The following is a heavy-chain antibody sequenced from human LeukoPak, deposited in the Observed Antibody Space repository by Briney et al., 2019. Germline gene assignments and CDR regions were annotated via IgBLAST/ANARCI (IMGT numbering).Heavy chain of an antibody. V-gene: IGHV3-21*01. J-gene: IGHJ3*02. Sequence: GGSLRLSCAASGFTFSSYWMTWVRQAPGKGLEWVSSISSSSSYIYYADSVKGRFTISRDNAKKSLYLQMNSLRAEDTAVYYCAIDPRVEVVLHDAFDIWGQGTMVTVSS. CDR1: GFTFSSYW. CDR3: AIDPRVEVVLHDAFDI. CDR2: ISSSSSYI. D-gene: IGHD2-21*01.